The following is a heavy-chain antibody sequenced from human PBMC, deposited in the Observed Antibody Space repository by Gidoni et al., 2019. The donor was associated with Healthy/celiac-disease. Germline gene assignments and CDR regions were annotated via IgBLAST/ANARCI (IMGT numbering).Heavy chain of an antibody. Sequence: QVQLVQSGAEVKKPGSSVKVSCKASGGTFSSYAISWVRQAPGQGLEWMGGIIPIFGTANYAQKFQGRVTITADKSTSTAYMELSSLRSEDTAVYYCARDHGTTGSPYYYGMDVWGQGTTVTVSS. J-gene: IGHJ6*02. D-gene: IGHD1-7*01. V-gene: IGHV1-69*06. CDR3: ARDHGTTGSPYYYGMDV. CDR2: IIPIFGTA. CDR1: GGTFSSYA.